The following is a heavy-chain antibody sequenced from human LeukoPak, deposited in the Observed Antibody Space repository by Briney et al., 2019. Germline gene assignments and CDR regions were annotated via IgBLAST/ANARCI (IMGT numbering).Heavy chain of an antibody. CDR3: ARDGVPAYNWFDP. D-gene: IGHD2-2*01. Sequence: GASVKVSCKASGYTFTGYYMHWVRQAPGQGLEWMGWINPNSGGTNYAQKLQGRVTMTTDTSTSTAYLELRSLISDDTAVYYCARDGVPAYNWFDPWGQGTLVTVSS. V-gene: IGHV1-2*02. CDR1: GYTFTGYY. CDR2: INPNSGGT. J-gene: IGHJ5*02.